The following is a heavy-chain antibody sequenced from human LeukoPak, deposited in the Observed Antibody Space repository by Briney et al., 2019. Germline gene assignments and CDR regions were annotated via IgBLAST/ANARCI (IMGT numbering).Heavy chain of an antibody. V-gene: IGHV1-69*04. D-gene: IGHD3-3*01. J-gene: IGHJ5*02. CDR3: ARAALTTYYDFWSGYS. Sequence: SVKVSCKASGGTFSSYAISWVRQAPGHGLEWMGRIIPILGIANYAQKFQGRVTITADKSTSTAYMELSSLRSEDTAVYYCARAALTTYYDFWSGYSWGQGTLVTVSS. CDR2: IIPILGIA. CDR1: GGTFSSYA.